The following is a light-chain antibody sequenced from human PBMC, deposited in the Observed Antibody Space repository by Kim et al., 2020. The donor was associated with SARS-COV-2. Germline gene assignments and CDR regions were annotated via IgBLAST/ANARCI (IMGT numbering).Light chain of an antibody. J-gene: IGKJ4*01. CDR3: QQYNNWPPT. V-gene: IGKV3-15*01. Sequence: VSPGDRATLSCRASQSVSSNLAWYQQKPGQAPRLLINGASTRATGIPARFSGSGSGTEFTLTISSLQSEDFAVYYCQQYNNWPPTFGGGTKVDIK. CDR1: QSVSSN. CDR2: GAS.